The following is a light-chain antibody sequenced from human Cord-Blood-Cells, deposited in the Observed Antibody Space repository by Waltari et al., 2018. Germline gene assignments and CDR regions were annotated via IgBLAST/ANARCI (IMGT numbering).Light chain of an antibody. CDR1: SSDDGGYNY. J-gene: IGLJ3*02. Sequence: QSALTQPPSASGSPGQSVTISCTGTSSDDGGYNYVSWYQQHPGKAPKLMIYEVSKRPSGVPDRFSGSNAGNTASLTVSGLQAEDEADYYCSSYAGSNNVVFGGGTKLTVL. V-gene: IGLV2-8*01. CDR2: EVS. CDR3: SSYAGSNNVV.